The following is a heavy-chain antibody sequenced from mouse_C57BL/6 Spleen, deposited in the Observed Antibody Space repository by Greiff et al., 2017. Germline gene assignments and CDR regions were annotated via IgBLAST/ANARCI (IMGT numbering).Heavy chain of an antibody. D-gene: IGHD3-2*02. V-gene: IGHV1-50*01. CDR3: ARRRGQLRPHFSYYYAMDY. CDR1: GYTFTSYW. J-gene: IGHJ4*01. Sequence: QVQLQQPGAELVKPGASVKLSCKASGYTFTSYWMQWVKQRPGQGLEWIGELDPSDSYTNYTQKFKGKATLTVDTSSSTAYMQLSSLTSADSAVYYCARRRGQLRPHFSYYYAMDYWGQGTSGTVSS. CDR2: LDPSDSYT.